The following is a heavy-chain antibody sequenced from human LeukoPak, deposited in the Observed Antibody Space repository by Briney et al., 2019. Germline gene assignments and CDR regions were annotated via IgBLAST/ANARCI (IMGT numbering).Heavy chain of an antibody. Sequence: SGGSLRLSCATPGFTFSSFEMNWVRQALGRGLRWVSYFSVSGSTIYYADSVKGRFTISRDNAKNSLYLQMNSLRAEDTAIYSCARPRLEYCSGGSCFDAFDIWGQGTMVTVSS. V-gene: IGHV3-48*03. CDR3: ARPRLEYCSGGSCFDAFDI. J-gene: IGHJ3*02. CDR1: GFTFSSFE. D-gene: IGHD2-15*01. CDR2: FSVSGSTI.